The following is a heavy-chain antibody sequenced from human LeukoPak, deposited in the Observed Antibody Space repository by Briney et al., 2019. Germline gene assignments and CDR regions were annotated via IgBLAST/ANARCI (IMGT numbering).Heavy chain of an antibody. CDR2: IYHSGST. V-gene: IGHV4-30-2*01. J-gene: IGHJ5*02. D-gene: IGHD2-2*01. CDR3: ARESRGVVPAAGNWFDP. Sequence: SETLSLTCTVSGGSISSGGYYWSWIPQPPGKGLEWIGYIYHSGSTYYNPSLKSRVTISVDRSKNQFSLKLSSVTAADTAVYYCARESRGVVPAAGNWFDPWGQGTLVSVSS. CDR1: GGSISSGGYY.